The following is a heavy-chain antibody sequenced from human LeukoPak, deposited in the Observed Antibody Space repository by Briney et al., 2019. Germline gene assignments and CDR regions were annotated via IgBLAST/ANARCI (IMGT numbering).Heavy chain of an antibody. D-gene: IGHD3-22*01. CDR2: INPSGGST. Sequence: ASVKVSCKASGYTFTDYYIHWVRQAPGQGLEWMGIINPSGGSTSYAQKFQGRVTMTRDMSTSTVYMELSSLRSEDTAVYYCATDKDYYDSSGYYYPGPYWGQGTLVTVSS. V-gene: IGHV1-46*01. CDR3: ATDKDYYDSSGYYYPGPY. CDR1: GYTFTDYY. J-gene: IGHJ4*02.